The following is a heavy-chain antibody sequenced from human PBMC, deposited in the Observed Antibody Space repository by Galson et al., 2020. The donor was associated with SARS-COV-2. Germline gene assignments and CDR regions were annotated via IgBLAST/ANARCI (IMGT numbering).Heavy chain of an antibody. CDR2: IIPIFGTA. Sequence: SVKVSCKASGGTFSSSAISWVRQAPGQGLEWMGGIIPIFGTANYAQKFQGSVTITADESTSTAYMELSSLRSEDTAVYYCARIPSYGDYPSDFDYWGQGTLVTVSS. V-gene: IGHV1-69*13. CDR1: GGTFSSSA. D-gene: IGHD4-17*01. J-gene: IGHJ4*02. CDR3: ARIPSYGDYPSDFDY.